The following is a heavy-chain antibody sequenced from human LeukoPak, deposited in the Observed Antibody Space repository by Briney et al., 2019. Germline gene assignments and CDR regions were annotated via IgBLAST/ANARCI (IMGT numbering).Heavy chain of an antibody. V-gene: IGHV3-11*01. J-gene: IGHJ5*02. Sequence: GGSLSLSCAASGFTFSDYYMSWIRQAPGKGLEWVSYISSSGSTIYYADSVKGRFTISRDNAKNSLYLQMNSLGAEDTAVYYCARGVTGYSSSWYGRGNWFDPWGQGTLVTVSS. CDR1: GFTFSDYY. CDR3: ARGVTGYSSSWYGRGNWFDP. D-gene: IGHD6-13*01. CDR2: ISSSGSTI.